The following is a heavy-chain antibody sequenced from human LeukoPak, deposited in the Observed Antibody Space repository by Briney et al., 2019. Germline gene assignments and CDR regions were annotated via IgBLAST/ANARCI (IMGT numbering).Heavy chain of an antibody. Sequence: GGSLRLSCAASGFTVSTNYMSLVRQAPGKGLEWVSVMYRVGSTYYADSVKGRFTISRDDSENTLFLQMNSLTAEDTAFYFCARTIPYGSGRQRPGKYYFDYWGQGTLVTVSS. CDR1: GFTVSTNY. J-gene: IGHJ4*02. D-gene: IGHD3-10*01. V-gene: IGHV3-53*01. CDR3: ARTIPYGSGRQRPGKYYFDY. CDR2: MYRVGST.